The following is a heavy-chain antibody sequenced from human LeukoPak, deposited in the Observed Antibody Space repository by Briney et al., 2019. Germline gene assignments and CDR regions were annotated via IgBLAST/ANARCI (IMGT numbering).Heavy chain of an antibody. D-gene: IGHD3-22*01. CDR2: IIPILGTA. Sequence: ASVNVSCKASGGTFSSYAISWVRQAPGQGLEWMGGIIPILGTANYAQKFQGRVTITADESTSTAYMELSSLRSEDTAVYYCARDHGDSSGYTPSAYYYYGMDVWGQGTTVTVSS. CDR3: ARDHGDSSGYTPSAYYYYGMDV. J-gene: IGHJ6*02. V-gene: IGHV1-69*13. CDR1: GGTFSSYA.